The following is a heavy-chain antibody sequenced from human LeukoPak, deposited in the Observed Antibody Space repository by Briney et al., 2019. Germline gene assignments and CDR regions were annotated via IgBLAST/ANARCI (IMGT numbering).Heavy chain of an antibody. J-gene: IGHJ4*02. D-gene: IGHD6-19*01. CDR2: ISSGSRYI. V-gene: IGHV3-21*01. CDR3: AKDSDRGGWYPDH. CDR1: GFTFSTYA. Sequence: GGSLRLSCAASGFTFSTYAMSWVRQAPGKGLEWVSSISSGSRYIYYADSVKGRFTISRDNAKNSLYLQMNSLRPEDTAVYYCAKDSDRGGWYPDHWGQGTLVTVSS.